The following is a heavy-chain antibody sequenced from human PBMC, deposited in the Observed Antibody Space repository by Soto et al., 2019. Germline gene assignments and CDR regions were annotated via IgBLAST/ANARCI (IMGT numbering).Heavy chain of an antibody. CDR1: EYSFTSYW. V-gene: IGHV5-51*01. D-gene: IGHD3-10*01. CDR3: AGGGVRGVITRTRDYYGMDV. CDR2: IYPGDSDT. J-gene: IGHJ6*02. Sequence: PGESLKICRSGAEYSFTSYWSGWVRQMPGKGLEWMGIIYPGDSDTRYSPSFQGQVTISADKSISTAYLQWSSLKASDTAMYYCAGGGVRGVITRTRDYYGMDVWGQGTTVTVSS.